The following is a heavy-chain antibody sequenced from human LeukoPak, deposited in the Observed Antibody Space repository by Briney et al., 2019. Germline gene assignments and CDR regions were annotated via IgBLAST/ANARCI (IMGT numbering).Heavy chain of an antibody. Sequence: ASVKVSCKASGYTLTTYAMHWVRQAPGQRLEYMGWISVGNGNTRYSQKFQGRVTMTRDTSASTAHMDLSSLRSEDTAVYYCARDGGGWRFDFWGQGTLVTVSS. J-gene: IGHJ4*02. V-gene: IGHV1-3*01. D-gene: IGHD6-19*01. CDR1: GYTLTTYA. CDR3: ARDGGGWRFDF. CDR2: ISVGNGNT.